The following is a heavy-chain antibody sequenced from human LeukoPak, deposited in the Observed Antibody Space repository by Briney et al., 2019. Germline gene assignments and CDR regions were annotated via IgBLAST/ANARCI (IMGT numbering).Heavy chain of an antibody. CDR2: IYTSGST. V-gene: IGHV4-4*07. J-gene: IGHJ4*02. CDR3: ARETYYYDSSGPHFDY. Sequence: PSETLSLTCTVSGGSISSYYWSWIQQPAGKGLEWIGRIYTSGSTNYNPSLKSRVTMSVDTSKNQFSLKLSSVTAADTAVYYCARETYYYDSSGPHFDYWGQGTLVTVSS. CDR1: GGSISSYY. D-gene: IGHD3-22*01.